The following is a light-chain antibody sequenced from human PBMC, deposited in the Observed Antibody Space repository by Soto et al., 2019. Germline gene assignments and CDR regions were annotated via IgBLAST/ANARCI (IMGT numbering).Light chain of an antibody. CDR1: SGHSSYA. J-gene: IGLJ3*02. CDR2: LNSDGSH. CDR3: QTWGTGMPCV. V-gene: IGLV4-69*01. Sequence: QLVLTQSHSASASLGASVKLTCTLSSGHSSYAIAWHQQQPEKGPRYLMKLNSDGSHSKGDGIPDRFSGSSSGAERYLTISSLQSEDEADYYCQTWGTGMPCVFGGGTKLTVL.